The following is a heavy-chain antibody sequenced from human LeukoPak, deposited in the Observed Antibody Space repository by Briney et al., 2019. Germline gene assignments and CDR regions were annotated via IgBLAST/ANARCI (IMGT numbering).Heavy chain of an antibody. CDR3: ARIGHEDYYFDY. J-gene: IGHJ4*02. Sequence: SETLSLTCTVSGGSISSYYWSWIRQPPGKGLEWIGYIYYSGSTNYNPSLKSRVTISVDTSKNQFSLKLYSVTAADTAVYYCARIGHEDYYFDYWGQETLVTVSS. V-gene: IGHV4-59*01. CDR2: IYYSGST. CDR1: GGSISSYY.